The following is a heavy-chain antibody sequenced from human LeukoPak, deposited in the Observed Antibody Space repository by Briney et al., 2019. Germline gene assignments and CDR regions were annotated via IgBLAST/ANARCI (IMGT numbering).Heavy chain of an antibody. Sequence: PSETLSLTCTVSGYSISSGCYWGWIRRPPGKGLEWIGSIYHSGSTYYNPSLKSRVTISVDTSKNQFSLELSSVTAADTAVYYCARGIAAAGTFHFDYWGQGTLVTVSS. D-gene: IGHD6-13*01. CDR1: GYSISSGCY. V-gene: IGHV4-38-2*02. J-gene: IGHJ4*02. CDR2: IYHSGST. CDR3: ARGIAAAGTFHFDY.